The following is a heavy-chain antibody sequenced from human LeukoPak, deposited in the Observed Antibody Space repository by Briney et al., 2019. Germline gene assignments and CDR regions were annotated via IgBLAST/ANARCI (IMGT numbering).Heavy chain of an antibody. V-gene: IGHV3-23*01. J-gene: IGHJ4*02. CDR3: ARAPSGSYYSGLGY. Sequence: GGSLRLSCAASGFTFSNYAMSWVRQAPGKGLEWVSGISGSGGNTYSADSVKGRFTISRDNSKNTLDLQMNSLRVEDTAVYYCARAPSGSYYSGLGYWGQGTLVTVS. CDR2: ISGSGGNT. CDR1: GFTFSNYA. D-gene: IGHD3-10*01.